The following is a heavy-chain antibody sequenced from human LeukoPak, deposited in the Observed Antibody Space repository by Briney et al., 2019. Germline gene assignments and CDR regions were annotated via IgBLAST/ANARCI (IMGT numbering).Heavy chain of an antibody. CDR1: GFTFSTYN. D-gene: IGHD3-22*01. Sequence: GGSLRLSCAASGFTFSTYNMNWVRQDPGKGLEWISYINADSSTIQYADSVRGRFTTSRDNAKNSLYLQMNSLRAEDTAVYYCVRDNSRGQSLGVIYWGQGSLVSLS. V-gene: IGHV3-48*01. CDR2: INADSSTI. J-gene: IGHJ4*02. CDR3: VRDNSRGQSLGVIY.